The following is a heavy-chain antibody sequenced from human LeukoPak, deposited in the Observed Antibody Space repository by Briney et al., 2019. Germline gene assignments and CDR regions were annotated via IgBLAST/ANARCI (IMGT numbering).Heavy chain of an antibody. J-gene: IGHJ4*02. D-gene: IGHD2-15*01. CDR1: GFTFNSYD. V-gene: IGHV3-13*01. CDR3: ARGGSGYCSAGSCYPIDY. CDR2: VNTAGKT. Sequence: GGSLRLSCAASGFTFNSYDMHWVRQITGKGLEWVSGVNTAGKTYYLGSVKGRFTISRENARNSLYLQMNSLRAEDTAVYYCARGGSGYCSAGSCYPIDYWGQGTLVTVSS.